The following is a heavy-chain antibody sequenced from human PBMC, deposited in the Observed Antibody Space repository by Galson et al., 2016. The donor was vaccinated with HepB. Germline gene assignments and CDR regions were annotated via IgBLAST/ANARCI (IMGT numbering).Heavy chain of an antibody. CDR1: GDSVSSHSAG. V-gene: IGHV6-1*01. D-gene: IGHD7-27*01. J-gene: IGHJ4*02. Sequence: CAISGDSVSSHSAGWYWIRQSPSTGLEWLGRTYYRSKWHFDYAEAVKSRITINPDTGKNQFSLQLNSVRHEDTAIYYCARSYLLGRGFGSWGQGTLVTVSS. CDR3: ARSYLLGRGFGS. CDR2: TYYRSKWHF.